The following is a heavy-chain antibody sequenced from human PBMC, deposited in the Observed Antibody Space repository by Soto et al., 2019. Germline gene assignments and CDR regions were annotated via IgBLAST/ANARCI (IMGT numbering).Heavy chain of an antibody. CDR2: ISSNSAYI. CDR1: GCTCRSFT. Sequence: GGSLRGSCAASGCTCRSFTMNWVRQAPGKGLEWVSTISSNSAYIYYTDALRGRFTISRDNAKNSLHLQMNSLRAEDTAVYYCARDVSRDSSARGWFDPWGPGTLVTVSS. D-gene: IGHD6-13*01. J-gene: IGHJ5*02. V-gene: IGHV3-21*01. CDR3: ARDVSRDSSARGWFDP.